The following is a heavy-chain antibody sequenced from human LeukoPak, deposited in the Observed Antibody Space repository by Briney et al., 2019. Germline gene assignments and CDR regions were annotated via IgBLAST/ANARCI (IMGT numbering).Heavy chain of an antibody. Sequence: GGSLRLSCAASGFTFRSYDMHWVRQATGKGLEWVSGIGTAGEIYYPGSVKGRFTISRENAKNTLYLHMNSLRTEDTAVYYCAGGVEMATIDYWGQGTLVTVSS. J-gene: IGHJ4*02. CDR3: AGGVEMATIDY. CDR1: GFTFRSYD. V-gene: IGHV3-13*01. D-gene: IGHD5-24*01. CDR2: IGTAGEI.